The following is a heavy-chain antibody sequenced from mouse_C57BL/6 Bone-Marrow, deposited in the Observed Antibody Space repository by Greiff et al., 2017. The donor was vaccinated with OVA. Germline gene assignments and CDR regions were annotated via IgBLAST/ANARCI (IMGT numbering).Heavy chain of an antibody. CDR3: VWDVEDYFDY. J-gene: IGHJ2*01. CDR2: ISDGGSYT. V-gene: IGHV5-4*03. Sequence: EVKLMESGGGLVKPGGSLKLSCAASGFTFSSYAMSWVRQTPEKRLEWVATISDGGSYTYYPDNVKGRFTISRDNAKNNLYLQMSHLKSEDTAMYYCVWDVEDYFDYWGQGTTLTVSS. CDR1: GFTFSSYA. D-gene: IGHD4-1*01.